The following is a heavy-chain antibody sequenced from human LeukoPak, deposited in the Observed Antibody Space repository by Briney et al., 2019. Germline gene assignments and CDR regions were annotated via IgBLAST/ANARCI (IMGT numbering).Heavy chain of an antibody. CDR2: INQDGSEK. CDR3: ANSNYYDSSGYYNEDY. D-gene: IGHD3-22*01. V-gene: IGHV3-7*03. J-gene: IGHJ4*02. CDR1: GFTFSSYW. Sequence: GGSLRLSCAASGFTFSSYWMSWVRQAPGKGLEWVANINQDGSEKYYVDSVKGRFTISRDNSKNTLYLQMNSLRAEDTAVYYCANSNYYDSSGYYNEDYWGQGTLVTVSS.